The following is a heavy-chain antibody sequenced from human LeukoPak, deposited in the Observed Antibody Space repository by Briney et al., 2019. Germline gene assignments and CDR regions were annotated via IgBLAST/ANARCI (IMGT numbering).Heavy chain of an antibody. J-gene: IGHJ4*02. CDR3: AKDGSDYGEEADY. Sequence: PGGSLSLSCAASGFTFSSYWMHWVRQAPGKGLVWVSRINSDGSSTSYADSVKGRFTISRDNAKNTLYLQMNSLRAEDTAVYYCAKDGSDYGEEADYWGQGTLVTVSS. CDR1: GFTFSSYW. CDR2: INSDGSST. V-gene: IGHV3-74*01. D-gene: IGHD4-17*01.